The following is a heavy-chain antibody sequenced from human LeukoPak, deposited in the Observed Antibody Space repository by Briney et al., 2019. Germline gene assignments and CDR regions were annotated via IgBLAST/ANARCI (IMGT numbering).Heavy chain of an antibody. J-gene: IGHJ1*01. CDR3: ARAPDYYDSSGYYYNHAEYFQH. V-gene: IGHV1-18*01. CDR2: ISAYNGNT. CDR1: GYTFTSYG. Sequence: ASVKVSCKASGYTFTSYGISWVRQAPGQGLEWMAWISAYNGNTNYAQKLQGRVTMTTDTSTSTAYMELRSLRSDDTAVYYCARAPDYYDSSGYYYNHAEYFQHWGQGTLVTVSS. D-gene: IGHD3-22*01.